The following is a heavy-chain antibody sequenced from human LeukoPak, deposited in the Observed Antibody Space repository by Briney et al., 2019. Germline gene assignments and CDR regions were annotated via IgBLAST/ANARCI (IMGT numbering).Heavy chain of an antibody. CDR3: AREIKGPFTFGGADV. J-gene: IGHJ6*04. CDR2: IIPIFGTA. Sequence: GPSVKVSFKASVGTFTSYAISWVRQARGQGLEWMGRIIPIFGTANYAQKFQGRVTITTDESTSTAYMELSSLRSEDTAVYYCAREIKGPFTFGGADVWGKGTTVTVSS. D-gene: IGHD3-16*01. CDR1: VGTFTSYA. V-gene: IGHV1-69*05.